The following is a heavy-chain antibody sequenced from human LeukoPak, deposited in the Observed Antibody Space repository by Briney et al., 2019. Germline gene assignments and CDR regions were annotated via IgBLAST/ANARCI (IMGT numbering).Heavy chain of an antibody. D-gene: IGHD3-9*01. CDR3: ARDTYDILTGYYKWAF. Sequence: GRSLRLSCAASGFTFSSYTMNWVRQAPGKGLEWVSSISSSSSYIYYADSVKGRFTISRDNAKNSLYLQMNSLRAEDTAVYYCARDTYDILTGYYKWAFWGQGTMGTVSS. J-gene: IGHJ3*01. CDR1: GFTFSSYT. CDR2: ISSSSSYI. V-gene: IGHV3-21*06.